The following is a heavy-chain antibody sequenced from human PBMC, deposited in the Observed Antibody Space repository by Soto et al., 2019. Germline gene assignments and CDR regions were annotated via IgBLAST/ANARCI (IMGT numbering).Heavy chain of an antibody. J-gene: IGHJ5*02. Sequence: GASVKVSCKASGYTFTSCYMHWVRQAPGQGLEWMGIINPSGGSTSYAQKFQGRVTMTRDTSTSTVYMELSRLRSEDTAVYYCARGEATTLLSSNWFDPWGQGTLVTVSS. CDR3: ARGEATTLLSSNWFDP. D-gene: IGHD1-26*01. V-gene: IGHV1-46*01. CDR2: INPSGGST. CDR1: GYTFTSCY.